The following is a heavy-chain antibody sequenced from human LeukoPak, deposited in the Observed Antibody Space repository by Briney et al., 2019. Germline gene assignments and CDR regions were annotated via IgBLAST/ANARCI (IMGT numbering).Heavy chain of an antibody. J-gene: IGHJ6*02. CDR2: IGTGGDT. CDR3: ARGSTGGMDV. Sequence: GGSLRLSCAASGFTFSSYDMHWVRQATGKGLEWVSAIGTGGDTYYPGSVKGRFTISRENAKNSLYLQMNSLRAGDTAVYYCARGSTGGMDVWGQGTTVTVSS. V-gene: IGHV3-13*01. D-gene: IGHD3-10*01. CDR1: GFTFSSYD.